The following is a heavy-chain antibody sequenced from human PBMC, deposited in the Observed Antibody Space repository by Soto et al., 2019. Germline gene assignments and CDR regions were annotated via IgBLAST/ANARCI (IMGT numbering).Heavy chain of an antibody. CDR2: ISGGGDSI. J-gene: IGHJ4*02. D-gene: IGHD2-8*01. CDR3: AKERDNGADRYYFDY. CDR1: GFILSSYA. V-gene: IGHV3-23*01. Sequence: VQLLESGGILVHPGGSLRLSCAATGFILSSYAMTWVRQAPGKGLEWVSAISGGGDSIYYADSVKGRFTISRDQSKNTLYLQMHSLRAEDTAVYFCAKERDNGADRYYFDYWGQGTLVTVSS.